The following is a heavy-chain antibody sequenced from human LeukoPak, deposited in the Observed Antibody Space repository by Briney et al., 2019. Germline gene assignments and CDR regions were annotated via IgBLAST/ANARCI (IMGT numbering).Heavy chain of an antibody. CDR3: AREYSYGYSYFDY. J-gene: IGHJ4*02. CDR1: GGSISSGDYY. V-gene: IGHV4-30-4*08. CDR2: IYYSGST. D-gene: IGHD5-18*01. Sequence: TSQTLSLTCTVSGGSISSGDYYWSWIRQPPGKGLEWIGYIYYSGSTYYNPSLKSRVTISVDTSKNQFSLKLSSVTAADTAVYYCAREYSYGYSYFDYWGQGTLVTVSS.